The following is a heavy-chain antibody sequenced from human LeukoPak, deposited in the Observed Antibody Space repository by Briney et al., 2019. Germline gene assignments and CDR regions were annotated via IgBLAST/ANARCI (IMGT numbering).Heavy chain of an antibody. V-gene: IGHV4-59*01. Sequence: PSETLSLTCTVSGGSTSSYYWSWIRQPPGKGLEWIGYIYYSGSTNYNPSLKSRVTISVDTSKNQFSLKLSSVTAADTAVYYCARAAVRGVVDYWGQGTLVTVSS. D-gene: IGHD3-10*01. CDR2: IYYSGST. J-gene: IGHJ4*02. CDR1: GGSTSSYY. CDR3: ARAAVRGVVDY.